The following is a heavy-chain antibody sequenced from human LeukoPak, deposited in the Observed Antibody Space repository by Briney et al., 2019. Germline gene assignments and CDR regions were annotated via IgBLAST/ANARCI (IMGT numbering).Heavy chain of an antibody. CDR1: GFTFDDYA. CDR3: AKEAGRDDFWDYFDC. J-gene: IGHJ4*02. Sequence: PGGSLRLSCAASGFTFDDYAMHWVRQVPGKGLEWVSGITWNSGSRGYADSVKGRFTISRDNAKNSLYLQMNSLSPEDTALYYCAKEAGRDDFWDYFDCWGQGTLVTVPS. D-gene: IGHD5-24*01. V-gene: IGHV3-9*01. CDR2: ITWNSGSR.